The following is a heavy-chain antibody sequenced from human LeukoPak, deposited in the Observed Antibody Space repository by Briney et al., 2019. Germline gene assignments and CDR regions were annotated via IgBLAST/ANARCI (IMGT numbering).Heavy chain of an antibody. D-gene: IGHD1-26*01. V-gene: IGHV3-9*01. CDR1: GFTFDDYA. CDR3: ARDGKVGATTLGY. J-gene: IGHJ4*02. Sequence: GGSLRLSCAASGFTFDDYAMHWVRQAPGKGLEWVSGITWNSDNIEYADSVKGRFTISRDNAKNSLYLQMNSLRAEDTAVYYCARDGKVGATTLGYWGQGTLVTVSS. CDR2: ITWNSDNI.